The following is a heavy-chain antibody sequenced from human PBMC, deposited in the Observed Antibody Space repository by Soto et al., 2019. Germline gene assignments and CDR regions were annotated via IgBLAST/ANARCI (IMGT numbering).Heavy chain of an antibody. Sequence: SETLSLTCAVYGGSFSGYYWSWIRQPPGKGLEWIGEINHSGSTNYNPSLKSRVTISVDTSKNQFSLKLSSVTAADTAVYYCARDEFPFMVRGVNIGFHPWGQGTVLTISS. CDR2: INHSGST. D-gene: IGHD3-10*01. CDR3: ARDEFPFMVRGVNIGFHP. CDR1: GGSFSGYY. J-gene: IGHJ5*02. V-gene: IGHV4-34*01.